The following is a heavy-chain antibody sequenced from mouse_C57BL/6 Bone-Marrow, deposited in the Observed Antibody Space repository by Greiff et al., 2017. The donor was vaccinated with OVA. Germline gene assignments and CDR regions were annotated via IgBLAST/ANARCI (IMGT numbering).Heavy chain of an antibody. J-gene: IGHJ4*01. V-gene: IGHV5-12*01. CDR1: GFTFSDFY. CDR2: ISNGEGST. Sequence: EVKVEESGGGLVQPGGSLKLSCAASGFTFSDFYMYWIRQTPEKRLEWVAYISNGEGSTYYPETVKGRFTISRDNAKNTLYLQMSRLKSEDTAMYYCARLDAMDYWGQGTSVTVSS. CDR3: ARLDAMDY.